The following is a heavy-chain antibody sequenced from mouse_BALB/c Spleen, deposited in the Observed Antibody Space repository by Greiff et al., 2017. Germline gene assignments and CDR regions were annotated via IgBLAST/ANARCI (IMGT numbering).Heavy chain of an antibody. D-gene: IGHD2-2*01. CDR1: GFSLTSYG. V-gene: IGHV2-9*02. CDR2: IWAGGST. CDR3: ARDGYDTLAY. Sequence: VMLVESGPGLVAPSQSLSITCTVSGFSLTSYGVHWVRQPPGKGLEWLGVIWAGGSTNYNSALMSRLSISKDNSKSQVFLKMNSLQTDDTAMYYCARDGYDTLAYWGQGTLVTVSA. J-gene: IGHJ3*01.